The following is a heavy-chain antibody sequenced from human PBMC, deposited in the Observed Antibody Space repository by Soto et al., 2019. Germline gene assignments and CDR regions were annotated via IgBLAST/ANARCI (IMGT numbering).Heavy chain of an antibody. CDR1: GYTFTHHY. CDR2: TNPSGGRT. Sequence: GASVKVSCKASGYTFTHHYIHWVRQAPGQGLDWVGVTNPSGGRTNYAQKFQGRVTMTGDTSTRTAYMELSSLRSEDTAVYYCARGSPPLGRFLEWSPPGMDVWGQGTTVTVSS. D-gene: IGHD3-3*01. J-gene: IGHJ6*02. CDR3: ARGSPPLGRFLEWSPPGMDV. V-gene: IGHV1-46*01.